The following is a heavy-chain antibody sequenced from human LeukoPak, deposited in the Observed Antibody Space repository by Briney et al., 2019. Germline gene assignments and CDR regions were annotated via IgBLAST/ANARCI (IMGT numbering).Heavy chain of an antibody. V-gene: IGHV1-69*05. Sequence: ASVKVSCKASGGTFSSYAISWVRQAPGQGLEWMGGIIPIFGTANYAQKFQGRVTITTDESTSTAYMELSSLRSEDTAVYYCARGRYYDFWSGPKHYYYYYMDVWGKGTTVIVSS. CDR2: IIPIFGTA. J-gene: IGHJ6*03. D-gene: IGHD3-3*01. CDR1: GGTFSSYA. CDR3: ARGRYYDFWSGPKHYYYYYMDV.